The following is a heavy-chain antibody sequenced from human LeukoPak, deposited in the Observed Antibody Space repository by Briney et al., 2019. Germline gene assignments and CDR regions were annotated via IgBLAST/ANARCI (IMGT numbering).Heavy chain of an antibody. V-gene: IGHV5-51*01. CDR3: ARHAEVRTWQQLPDY. J-gene: IGHJ4*02. CDR1: GYSFTSYW. D-gene: IGHD6-13*01. CDR2: IYPGDSDT. Sequence: GESLKVSCKGSGYSFTSYWIGWVRQMPGKGLEWMGIIYPGDSDTRYSPSFQGQVTISADKSISTAYLQWSSLKASDTAMYYCARHAEVRTWQQLPDYWGQGTLVTVSS.